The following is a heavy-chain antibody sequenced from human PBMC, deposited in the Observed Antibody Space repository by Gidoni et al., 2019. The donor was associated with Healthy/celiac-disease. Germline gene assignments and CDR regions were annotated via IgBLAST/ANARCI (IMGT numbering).Heavy chain of an antibody. Sequence: QVQLVQSGAEVKKPGSSVKVSCKASGGTFSSYAISWVRQAPGQGLEWMGGIIPIFGTANYAQKFQGRVTITADKSTSTAYMELSSLRSEDTAVYYCARARDTMVRGPRRRAFDIWGQGTMVTVSS. CDR3: ARARDTMVRGPRRRAFDI. CDR1: GGTFSSYA. V-gene: IGHV1-69*06. CDR2: IIPIFGTA. D-gene: IGHD3-10*01. J-gene: IGHJ3*02.